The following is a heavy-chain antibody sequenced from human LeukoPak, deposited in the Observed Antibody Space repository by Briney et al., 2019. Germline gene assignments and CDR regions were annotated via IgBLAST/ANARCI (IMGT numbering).Heavy chain of an antibody. Sequence: SETLSLTCAVYGGSFSGYYWSWIRQPPGKGLEWIGEINHSGTTKHNPSLKSRVNISVDTSKNQFSLKLSSVTAADTAVHYCARTPPPGATAYGVVDYWGQEPWSPSPQ. CDR1: GGSFSGYY. J-gene: IGHJ4*01. CDR3: ARTPPPGATAYGVVDY. CDR2: INHSGTT. V-gene: IGHV4-34*01. D-gene: IGHD3-16*01.